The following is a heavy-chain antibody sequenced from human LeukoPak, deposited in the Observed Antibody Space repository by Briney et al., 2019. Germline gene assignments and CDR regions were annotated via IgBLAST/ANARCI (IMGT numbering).Heavy chain of an antibody. CDR1: GFTFNNYW. D-gene: IGHD5-18*01. V-gene: IGHV3-7*04. CDR2: IKQDGNEK. Sequence: GGSLRLSCAASGFTFNNYWMSWVRQAPGKGLEWVANIKQDGNEKYYVDSVKGRFTISRDNAKNSLYLQTDSLRAEDTAVYYCARYSYGGNHFDSWGQGTLVTVSS. J-gene: IGHJ4*02. CDR3: ARYSYGGNHFDS.